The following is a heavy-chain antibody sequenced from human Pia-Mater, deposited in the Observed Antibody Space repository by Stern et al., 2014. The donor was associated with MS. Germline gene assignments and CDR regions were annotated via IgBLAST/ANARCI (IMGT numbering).Heavy chain of an antibody. D-gene: IGHD2/OR15-2a*01. Sequence: MQLVESGGGVVQPGRPLRLSCVASGFTFGSCGIHWVRQAPGKGLAWVAGVTYHGSNKYYADSVKGRFTISRDNSQNTLYMQMSSLRPEDTAVYYCAKDRQYLTYFFDHWGQGSLVTVSS. CDR3: AKDRQYLTYFFDH. V-gene: IGHV3-30*18. J-gene: IGHJ5*02. CDR1: GFTFGSCG. CDR2: VTYHGSNK.